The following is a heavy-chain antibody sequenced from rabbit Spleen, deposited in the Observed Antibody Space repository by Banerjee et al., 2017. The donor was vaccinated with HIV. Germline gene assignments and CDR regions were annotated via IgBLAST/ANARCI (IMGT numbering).Heavy chain of an antibody. D-gene: IGHD1-1*01. J-gene: IGHJ2*01. CDR2: IAGGYGTGT. V-gene: IGHV1S45*01. CDR1: GFSFSSKYW. CDR3: ARNYVNAFDP. Sequence: QEQLEESGGDLVKPEGSLTLTCTASGFSFSSKYWMCWVRQAPGKGLEWIACIAGGYGTGTYYATWATGRFTISKTSSTTVTLQMTSLTVADTATYFCARNYVNAFDPWGPGTLVTVS.